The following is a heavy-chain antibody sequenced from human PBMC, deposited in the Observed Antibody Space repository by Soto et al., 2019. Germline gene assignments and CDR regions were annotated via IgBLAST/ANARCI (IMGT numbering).Heavy chain of an antibody. CDR1: RFTFSNAW. J-gene: IGHJ4*02. CDR2: IKSKTDGGTT. V-gene: IGHV3-15*01. CDR3: TTDRYCDYIWGSYRWDY. D-gene: IGHD3-16*02. Sequence: EVQLVESGGGLVKPGGSLRLSCAASRFTFSNAWMSWVRQAPGKGLEWVGRIKSKTDGGTTVYAAPVKGRFTISRDDSKNTLYLQMNSLKTEDTAVYYCTTDRYCDYIWGSYRWDYWGQGTLVTVSS.